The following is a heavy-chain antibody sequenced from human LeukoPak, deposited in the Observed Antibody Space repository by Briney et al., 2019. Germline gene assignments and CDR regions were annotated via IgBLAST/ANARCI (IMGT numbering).Heavy chain of an antibody. Sequence: ASVRVSCKASGYTFTGYYMHWVRQAPGQGLEWMGWINPNSGGTNYAQKFHGRVTMSRDTSSSTAYMELNRLTPDDTAVYYCARGDYGRGDPWGQGSLVTVSA. CDR3: ARGDYGRGDP. CDR2: INPNSGGT. CDR1: GYTFTGYY. V-gene: IGHV1-2*02. J-gene: IGHJ5*02. D-gene: IGHD4-17*01.